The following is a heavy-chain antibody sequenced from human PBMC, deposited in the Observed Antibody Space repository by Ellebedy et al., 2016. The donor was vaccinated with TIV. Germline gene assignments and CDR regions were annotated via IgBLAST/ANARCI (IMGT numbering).Heavy chain of an antibody. V-gene: IGHV1-18*01. CDR1: GYTFTTYG. CDR2: ISAYNGNT. CDR3: ARDAVVSLAVAGTSMDV. D-gene: IGHD6-19*01. Sequence: ASVKVSCXASGYTFTTYGISWVQQAPGQGLEWMGWISAYNGNTNYAQKLQGRVTMTTDTSTSTAYMELRSLRSDDTAVYYCARDAVVSLAVAGTSMDVWGQGTTVTVSS. J-gene: IGHJ6*02.